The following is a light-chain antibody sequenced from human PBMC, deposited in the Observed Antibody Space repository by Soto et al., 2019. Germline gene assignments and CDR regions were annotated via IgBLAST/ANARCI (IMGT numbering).Light chain of an antibody. J-gene: IGLJ1*01. CDR3: GTWDSSLSAYV. CDR2: DNN. V-gene: IGLV1-51*01. CDR1: SSNIGAGYD. Sequence: QSVLTQPPSVSGAPGQRVTISCTGSSSNIGAGYDVRWYQQLPGTAPKLLIYDNNKRPSGIPDRFSGSKSGTSATLGITGLQTGDEADYYCGTWDSSLSAYVFGTGTKVTVL.